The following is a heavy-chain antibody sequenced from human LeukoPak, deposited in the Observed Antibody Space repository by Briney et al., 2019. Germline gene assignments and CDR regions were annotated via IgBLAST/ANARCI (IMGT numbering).Heavy chain of an antibody. Sequence: SETLSLTCTVSGGSISSSTYYWGWIRQPPGKGLEWIGNIYYSGRTYYNPSLKSRVTISVDTSKNHFSLKLSSVTAADTAVYYCVWGSAWYCFDYWGQGTLVTVSS. CDR3: VWGSAWYCFDY. D-gene: IGHD6-19*01. V-gene: IGHV4-39*02. J-gene: IGHJ4*02. CDR2: IYYSGRT. CDR1: GGSISSSTYY.